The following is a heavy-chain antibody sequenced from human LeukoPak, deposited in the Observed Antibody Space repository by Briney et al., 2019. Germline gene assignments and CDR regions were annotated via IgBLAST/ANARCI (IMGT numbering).Heavy chain of an antibody. D-gene: IGHD1-26*01. CDR3: ARGLKWEPVFDY. CDR1: GFSLSTSGMC. Sequence: SGPALVKPTQTLTLTCTFSGFSLSTSGMCVSWIRQPPGKALEWLARIDWDDDKYYSTSLKTRLTISKDTSKNQVVLTMTNMDPVDTATYYCARGLKWEPVFDYWGQGTLVTVSS. J-gene: IGHJ4*02. CDR2: IDWDDDK. V-gene: IGHV2-70*11.